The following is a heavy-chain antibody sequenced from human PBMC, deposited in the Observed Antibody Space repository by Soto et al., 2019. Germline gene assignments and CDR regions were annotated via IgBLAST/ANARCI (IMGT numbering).Heavy chain of an antibody. CDR1: GYSFTNYW. CDR3: ARRGYCSTISCYGDY. J-gene: IGHJ4*02. Sequence: GESLKISCKGSGYSFTNYWIGWVRQMPGKGLEWMGIIYPGDSDTRYSPSFQGQVTISADKSISTAYLQWSTLEASDTAMYYCARRGYCSTISCYGDYWGQGTLVTVSS. V-gene: IGHV5-51*01. D-gene: IGHD2-2*01. CDR2: IYPGDSDT.